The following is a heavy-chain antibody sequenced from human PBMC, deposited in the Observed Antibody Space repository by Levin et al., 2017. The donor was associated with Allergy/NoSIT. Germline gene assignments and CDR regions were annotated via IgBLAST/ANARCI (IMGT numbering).Heavy chain of an antibody. J-gene: IGHJ4*02. CDR2: INPSGGST. CDR3: ARAAHTYYYDSSGYYYFDY. Sequence: ASVKVSCKASGYTFTSYYMHWVRQAPGQGLEWMGIINPSGGSTSYAQKFQGRVTMTRDTSTSTVYMELSSLRSEDTAVYYCARAAHTYYYDSSGYYYFDYWGQGTLVTVSS. V-gene: IGHV1-46*01. D-gene: IGHD3-22*01. CDR1: GYTFTSYY.